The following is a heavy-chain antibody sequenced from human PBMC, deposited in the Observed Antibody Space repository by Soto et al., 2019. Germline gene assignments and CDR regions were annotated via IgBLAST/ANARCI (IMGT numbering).Heavy chain of an antibody. J-gene: IGHJ4*02. CDR3: ARGKFGSGWYTFHF. D-gene: IGHD6-19*01. CDR2: FYTGGTS. V-gene: IGHV3-53*01. Sequence: ESGGGLIQPGGSLRLSCAASGFTVSRDYMSWVRQAPGKGLEWVSVFYTGGTSYYADSVKGRFTISRDESKNTVSLQMNSLGADDTAVYYCARGKFGSGWYTFHFWGQGTMVTVSS. CDR1: GFTVSRDY.